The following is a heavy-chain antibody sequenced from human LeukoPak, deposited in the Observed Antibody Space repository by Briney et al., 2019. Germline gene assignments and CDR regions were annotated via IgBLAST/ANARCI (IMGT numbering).Heavy chain of an antibody. CDR2: INHSGST. Sequence: SETLSLTCAAYGGSFSGYYWSWIRQPPGKGLEWIGEINHSGSTNYNPSLKSRVTISVDTSKNQFSLKLSSVTAADTAVYYCARTVLRFLEWLLKRDAFDIWGQGTMVTVSS. V-gene: IGHV4-34*01. D-gene: IGHD3-3*01. CDR3: ARTVLRFLEWLLKRDAFDI. CDR1: GGSFSGYY. J-gene: IGHJ3*02.